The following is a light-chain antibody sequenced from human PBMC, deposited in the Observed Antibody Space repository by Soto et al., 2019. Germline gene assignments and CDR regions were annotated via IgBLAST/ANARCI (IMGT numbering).Light chain of an antibody. J-gene: IGKJ1*01. CDR1: QSVSSN. V-gene: IGKV3-15*01. CDR2: GAS. CDR3: QQYNKWPWT. Sequence: EILMTQSPATLSVSPGARATLSCRASQSVSSNLVWYQHKPGQAPRLLIYGASPRATGIPGRFSGSGSGTVFTLTISSLQSEDFGVYYCQQYNKWPWTFGRGTKVDIK.